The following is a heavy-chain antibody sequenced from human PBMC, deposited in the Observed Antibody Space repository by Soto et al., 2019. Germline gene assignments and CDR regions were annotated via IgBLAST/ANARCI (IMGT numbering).Heavy chain of an antibody. J-gene: IGHJ6*02. Sequence: EVQLVESGGGLVKPGGSLRLSCAAPGFTFSSYSMNWVRQAPWKGLEWGSYISSSSSYIYYADSVKGIFTISRDNAKNSLYLQMNSLRAEDTAVSFCARSWNFDYYYGMDVWGQGTTVTV. CDR1: GFTFSSYS. V-gene: IGHV3-21*01. CDR2: ISSSSSYI. CDR3: ARSWNFDYYYGMDV. D-gene: IGHD1-1*01.